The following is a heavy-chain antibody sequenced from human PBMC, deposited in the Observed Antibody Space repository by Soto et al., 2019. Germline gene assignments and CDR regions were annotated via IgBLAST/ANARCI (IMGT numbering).Heavy chain of an antibody. CDR3: VRATAARQRDYSYHYYLHI. D-gene: IGHD6-6*01. CDR1: GFTFSSYA. J-gene: IGHJ6*03. CDR2: ISGSGGST. Sequence: PGGSLRLSCAASGFTFSSYAMSWVRQAPGKGLEWVSAISGSGGSTYYADSVKGRFTISRDNSKNTLYLQMNSLRAEDTAVYFCVRATAARQRDYSYHYYLHIWGKGTTVTVSS. V-gene: IGHV3-23*01.